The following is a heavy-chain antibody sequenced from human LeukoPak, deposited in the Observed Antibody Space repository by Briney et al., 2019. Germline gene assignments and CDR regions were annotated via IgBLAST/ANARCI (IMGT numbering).Heavy chain of an antibody. CDR1: GFTFSSYA. Sequence: GVSLRLSCAASGFTFSSYAMNWVRQAPGKGLEWVSAISGSGTSIYYADSVKGRFTISRDNSNNTLHLQMNSLRAEDTALYYCAKDVSPSRGSSSSTIDYWGQGILVTVSS. CDR2: ISGSGTSI. J-gene: IGHJ4*02. V-gene: IGHV3-23*01. CDR3: AKDVSPSRGSSSSTIDY. D-gene: IGHD6-13*01.